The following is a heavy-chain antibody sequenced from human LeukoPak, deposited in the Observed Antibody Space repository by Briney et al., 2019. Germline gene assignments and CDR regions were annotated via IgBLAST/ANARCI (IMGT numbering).Heavy chain of an antibody. CDR3: TTGAPIAARDV. V-gene: IGHV3-15*01. CDR1: GSTFSNAW. J-gene: IGHJ6*04. CDR2: IKSKTDGGTT. D-gene: IGHD6-6*01. Sequence: GGSLRLSCAASGSTFSNAWMSWVRQAPGKGLEWVGRIKSKTDGGTTDYAAPVKGRFTISRDDSKNTLYLQMNSLKTEDTAVYYCTTGAPIAARDVWGKGTTVTVSS.